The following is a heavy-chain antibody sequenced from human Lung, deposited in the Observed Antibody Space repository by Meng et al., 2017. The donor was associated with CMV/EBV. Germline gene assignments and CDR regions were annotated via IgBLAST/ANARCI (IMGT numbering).Heavy chain of an antibody. D-gene: IGHD1-14*01. V-gene: IGHV4-39*01. CDR1: GGSISRSSYY. CDR2: VVYSGTT. J-gene: IGHJ4*02. Sequence: QQQLQESGQGLVKPSETLSLTCTVSGGSISRSSYYWAWIRQPPGEGLEWIGSVVYSGTTYYTSSLKSRVSISVDTSKNQFSLKLSSVTAADTAVYYCARHHHSPTFDYWGQGTLVTVSS. CDR3: ARHHHSPTFDY.